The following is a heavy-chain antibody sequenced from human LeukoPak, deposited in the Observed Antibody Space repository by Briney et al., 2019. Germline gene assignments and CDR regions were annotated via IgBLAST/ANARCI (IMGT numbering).Heavy chain of an antibody. D-gene: IGHD6-19*01. CDR1: GGSISSSSYY. V-gene: IGHV4-39*07. Sequence: SETLSLTCTVSGGSISSSSYYWGWIRQPPWKGLEWIGSIYYSGSTYYNPSLKSRVTISVDTSKNQFSLKLSSVTAADTAVYYCARGQIAVADPVVDLYYYYYMDVWGKGTTVTVSS. CDR3: ARGQIAVADPVVDLYYYYYMDV. J-gene: IGHJ6*03. CDR2: IYYSGST.